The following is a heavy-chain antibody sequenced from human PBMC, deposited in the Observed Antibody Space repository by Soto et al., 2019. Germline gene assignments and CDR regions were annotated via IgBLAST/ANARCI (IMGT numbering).Heavy chain of an antibody. Sequence: SETLSLTCAVYGGSFSGYYWSWIRQPPGKGLEWIGEINHSGSTNYNPSLKSRVTISVEKPKNQFSLKLSSVTAAETAVYYCASGWFDPWGQRTLVTVS. CDR2: INHSGST. J-gene: IGHJ5*02. V-gene: IGHV4-34*01. CDR1: GGSFSGYY. CDR3: ASGWFDP.